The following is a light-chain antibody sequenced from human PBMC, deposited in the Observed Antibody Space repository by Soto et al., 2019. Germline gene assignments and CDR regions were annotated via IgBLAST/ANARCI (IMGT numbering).Light chain of an antibody. CDR1: QSISFY. Sequence: DIHLTQSPSSLSASVGDRVSITCRASQSISFYLNWYQQKPGKAHKVLIYAASNLQSGVPSRFSGSGSGTDFTLTISSLQPEDFATYYCQQSYSMPITFGQGTRLEI. CDR3: QQSYSMPIT. V-gene: IGKV1-39*01. J-gene: IGKJ5*01. CDR2: AAS.